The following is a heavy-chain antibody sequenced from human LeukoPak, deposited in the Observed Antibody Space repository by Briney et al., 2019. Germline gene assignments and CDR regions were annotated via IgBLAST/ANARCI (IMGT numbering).Heavy chain of an antibody. CDR3: ARDRVEWKLLLDY. D-gene: IGHD1-26*01. Sequence: GGSLRLSCAASGFTFSSYWMGWVRQAPGKRLEWVANMNIDGSEKYYADSVKGRFTISRDNARNSVYLQMNSLRVEDTAVYYCARDRVEWKLLLDYWGQETLVTVSS. CDR1: GFTFSSYW. CDR2: MNIDGSEK. V-gene: IGHV3-7*01. J-gene: IGHJ4*02.